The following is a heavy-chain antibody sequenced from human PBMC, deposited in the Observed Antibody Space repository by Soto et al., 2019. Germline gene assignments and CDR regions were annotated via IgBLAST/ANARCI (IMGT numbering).Heavy chain of an antibody. Sequence: QITLKESGPTLVKPTQTLTLTCTFSGFSLSTSGVGVGWIRQPPGKALEWLGIIYWDDDKRYRPSLRSRVTITKDTSQNQLVLTMTNMDPVDTATYYCAHLPWKQLWPRAPVVYWGQGTPVTVSS. CDR1: GFSLSTSGVG. CDR3: AHLPWKQLWPRAPVVY. CDR2: IYWDDDK. D-gene: IGHD5-18*01. V-gene: IGHV2-5*02. J-gene: IGHJ4*02.